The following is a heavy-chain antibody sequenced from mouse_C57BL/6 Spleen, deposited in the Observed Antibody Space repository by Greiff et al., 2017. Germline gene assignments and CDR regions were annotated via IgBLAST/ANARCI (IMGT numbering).Heavy chain of an antibody. V-gene: IGHV1-4*01. D-gene: IGHD1-1*01. Sequence: QVQLQQSGAELARPGASVKMSCKASGYTFTSYTMHWVKQRPGQGLEWIGYINPSSGYTKYNQKFKDKATLTADKSSSTAYMQLSSLTSEDSEVYYCEREESPNYGISSMDYWGQGTSVTVSS. CDR3: EREESPNYGISSMDY. CDR1: GYTFTSYT. J-gene: IGHJ4*01. CDR2: INPSSGYT.